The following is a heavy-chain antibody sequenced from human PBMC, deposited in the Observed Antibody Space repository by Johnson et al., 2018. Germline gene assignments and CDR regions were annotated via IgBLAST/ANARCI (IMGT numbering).Heavy chain of an antibody. D-gene: IGHD3-10*01. V-gene: IGHV1-46*01. CDR1: GYSFTSYQ. Sequence: VQLVESGAEVQKPGASVKVSCKASGYSFTSYQIHWVRQAPGQGLEWVGVINPDDGRTKYAREFQGRVTMTRDTSTSTVSMELSSLRSEDTAVYYRAGERLRWFGGGYDALEIWGRGTMVTVAS. CDR2: INPDDGRT. CDR3: AGERLRWFGGGYDALEI. J-gene: IGHJ3*02.